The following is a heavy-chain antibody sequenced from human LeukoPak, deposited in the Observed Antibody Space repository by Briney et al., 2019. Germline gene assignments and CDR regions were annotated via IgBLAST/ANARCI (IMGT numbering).Heavy chain of an antibody. CDR1: GFTFSAYS. CDR3: ARLSAMLRGPEPIYYFDY. D-gene: IGHD3-10*01. J-gene: IGHJ4*01. CDR2: ISSSSMTV. V-gene: IGHV3-48*04. Sequence: GGSLRLSCAASGFTFSAYSMTWVRQAPGKGLEWLSYISSSSMTVYYADSVKGRFTISRDNSKNSLYLQMNSLRAEDTAMYYCARLSAMLRGPEPIYYFDYWGQGTLVTVSS.